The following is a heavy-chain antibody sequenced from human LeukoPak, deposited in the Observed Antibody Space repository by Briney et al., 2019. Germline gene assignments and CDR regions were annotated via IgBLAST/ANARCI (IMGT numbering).Heavy chain of an antibody. J-gene: IGHJ4*02. V-gene: IGHV3-21*01. D-gene: IGHD1-1*01. CDR2: ISSSSSYI. CDR1: GFTFSSYS. CDR3: ASGRRLQLERPIDY. Sequence: PGGSLRLSCAASGFTFSSYSMNWVRQAPGKGLEWVSSISSSSSYIYYADSVKGRFTISRDNAKNSLYLQMNSLRAEDTAVYYCASGRRLQLERPIDYWGQGTLVTVSS.